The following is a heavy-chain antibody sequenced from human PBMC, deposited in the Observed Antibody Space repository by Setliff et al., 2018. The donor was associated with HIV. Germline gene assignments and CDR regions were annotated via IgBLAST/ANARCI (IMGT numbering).Heavy chain of an antibody. Sequence: WASVKVSCKVSGYTLTELSMHWVRQAPGKGLEWMGGFDPEDGETIYAQKFQGRVTMTEDTSTDTAYMELSSLRSEDTAVYYCATARSKVRLGELSLFDYWGQGTLVTVS. V-gene: IGHV1-24*01. CDR1: GYTLTELS. CDR2: FDPEDGET. J-gene: IGHJ4*02. CDR3: ATARSKVRLGELSLFDY. D-gene: IGHD3-16*02.